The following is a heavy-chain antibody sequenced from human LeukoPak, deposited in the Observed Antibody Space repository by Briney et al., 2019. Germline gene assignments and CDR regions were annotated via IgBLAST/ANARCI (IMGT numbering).Heavy chain of an antibody. CDR3: ARGRKAAAGTDY. V-gene: IGHV1-2*02. Sequence: ASVKVSCKASGFTFTGYYMHWVRQAPGQGLEWMGWINPNSGGTNYAQKFQGRVTMTRDTSISTAYMELSRLRSDDTAVYYCARGRKAAAGTDYWGQGTLVTVSS. D-gene: IGHD6-13*01. J-gene: IGHJ4*02. CDR1: GFTFTGYY. CDR2: INPNSGGT.